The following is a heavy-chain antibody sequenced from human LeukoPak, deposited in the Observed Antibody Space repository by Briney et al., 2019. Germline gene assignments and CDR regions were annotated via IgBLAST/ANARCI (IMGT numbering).Heavy chain of an antibody. J-gene: IGHJ6*02. V-gene: IGHV1-8*01. CDR1: GYTFTSYD. CDR2: MNPNSGNT. Sequence: GVSVKVSCKASGYTFTSYDINWVRQATGQGLEWMGWMNPNSGNTGYAQKFQGRVTMTRNTSISTAYMELSSLRSEDTAVYYCARVAVAGTGEYYYYYGMDVWGQGTTVTVSS. CDR3: ARVAVAGTGEYYYYYGMDV. D-gene: IGHD6-19*01.